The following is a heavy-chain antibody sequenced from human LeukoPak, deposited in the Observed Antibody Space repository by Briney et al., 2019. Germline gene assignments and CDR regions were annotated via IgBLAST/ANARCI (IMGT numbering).Heavy chain of an antibody. V-gene: IGHV2-70*01. D-gene: IGHD6-13*01. CDR3: ARMGIAAAGTEGFWDY. J-gene: IGHJ4*02. Sequence: SGPTLANLPQPLTLTCTFSGFLLSTSGMCVSWIRQPPGKALEWHALLDWDDDKYYSTSLKTRLTISKDTSKNQVGLTMTNMDPVDTATYYCARMGIAAAGTEGFWDYWGQGTQVTDSS. CDR2: LDWDDDK. CDR1: GFLLSTSGMC.